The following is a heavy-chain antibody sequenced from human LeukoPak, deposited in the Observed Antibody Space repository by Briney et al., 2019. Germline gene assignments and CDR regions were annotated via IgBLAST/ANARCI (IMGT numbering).Heavy chain of an antibody. CDR2: IYPGDSDT. Sequence: GESLKISCKGSGYSFTSYWIGWVRPMPGKGLEWMGIIYPGDSDTRYSPSFQGQVTISADKSISTAYLQWSSLKASDTAMYYCARQVPVVGYYDSSGYDYWGQGTLVTVSS. CDR3: ARQVPVVGYYDSSGYDY. J-gene: IGHJ4*02. V-gene: IGHV5-51*01. CDR1: GYSFTSYW. D-gene: IGHD3-22*01.